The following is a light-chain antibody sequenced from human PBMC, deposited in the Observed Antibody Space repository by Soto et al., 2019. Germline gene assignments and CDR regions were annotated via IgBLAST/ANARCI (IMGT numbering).Light chain of an antibody. Sequence: DIQMTQSPSTLSASVGDRVTITCRASQNINSWLAWSQQKPGKAPKLLIYKTFNLESGVPSRFSGSGSGTEFSLTISSLQPDDFATYYCQQYKSFSLTFGGGTRVEVK. CDR3: QQYKSFSLT. CDR1: QNINSW. V-gene: IGKV1-5*03. CDR2: KTF. J-gene: IGKJ4*01.